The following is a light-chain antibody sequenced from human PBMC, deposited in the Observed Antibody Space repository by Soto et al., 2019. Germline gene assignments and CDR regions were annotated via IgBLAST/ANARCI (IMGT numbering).Light chain of an antibody. CDR1: SSDVGGFNY. Sequence: QSVLTQPASVSGSPGQSITISCTGTSSDVGGFNYVSWYQRHPGKTTKLLIYEVRLRPTGVSDRFSGSKSGNTASLTISGLQAEDEADYCCSSYTSSSSGVFGTGTKVTVL. J-gene: IGLJ1*01. CDR2: EVR. CDR3: SSYTSSSSGV. V-gene: IGLV2-14*01.